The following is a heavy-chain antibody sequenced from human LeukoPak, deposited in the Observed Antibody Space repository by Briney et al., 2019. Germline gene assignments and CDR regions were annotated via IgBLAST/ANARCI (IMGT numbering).Heavy chain of an antibody. J-gene: IGHJ6*02. CDR1: GYTFTSYG. D-gene: IGHD2-15*01. V-gene: IGHV1-18*01. Sequence: ASVKVSCKASGYTFTSYGISWVRQAPGQGLEWMGWISAYNGNTNYAQKLQGRVTMTTDTSASTAYMELTSLRSDDTAVYYCARDSRDIFYYRGMDVWGQGTTVTVSS. CDR3: ARDSRDIFYYRGMDV. CDR2: ISAYNGNT.